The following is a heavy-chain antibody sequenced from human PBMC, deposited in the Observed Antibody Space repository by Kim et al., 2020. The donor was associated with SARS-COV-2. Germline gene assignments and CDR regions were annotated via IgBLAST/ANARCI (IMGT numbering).Heavy chain of an antibody. J-gene: IGHJ6*02. Sequence: SETLSLTCTVSGGSISSYYWSWIRQPPGKGLEWIGYIYYSGSTNYNPSLKSRVTISVDTSKNQFSLKLSSVTAADTAVYYCARDRRDWNDGLGKVRGYYYGMDVWGQGTTVTVSS. CDR2: IYYSGST. CDR3: ARDRRDWNDGLGKVRGYYYGMDV. CDR1: GGSISSYY. D-gene: IGHD1-1*01. V-gene: IGHV4-59*01.